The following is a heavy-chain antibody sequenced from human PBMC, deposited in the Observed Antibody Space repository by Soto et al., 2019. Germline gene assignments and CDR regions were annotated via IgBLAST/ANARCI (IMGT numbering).Heavy chain of an antibody. J-gene: IGHJ4*02. D-gene: IGHD5-18*01. CDR3: ARGRGYSYGIDY. CDR2: INNSGSI. CDR1: GDSVSSSSPF. Sequence: QVQLQASGPGLVKPSETLSLTCTVSGDSVSSSSPFWSWIRQPPGKGLEWIGYINNSGSINYNPSVNSRVTISADTSKDLFPLKLNAVTGADTAVYYCARGRGYSYGIDYWGQGTLVTVSS. V-gene: IGHV4-61*01.